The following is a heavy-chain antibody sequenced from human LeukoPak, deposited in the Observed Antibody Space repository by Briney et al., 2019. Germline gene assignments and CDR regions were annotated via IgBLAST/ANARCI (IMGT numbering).Heavy chain of an antibody. CDR1: GGTFSTFA. J-gene: IGHJ6*02. CDR3: ARPYKRQLVHNYYYAMDV. D-gene: IGHD1-1*01. CDR2: IIPVFTTT. Sequence: SVTVSSTASGGTFSTFAISWVRQAPGQGLEWLGGIIPVFTTTHYAQKFQGRVTITADESTNTVYMELSSLRSDDTAVYYCARPYKRQLVHNYYYAMDVWGQGTTVTVSS. V-gene: IGHV1-69*13.